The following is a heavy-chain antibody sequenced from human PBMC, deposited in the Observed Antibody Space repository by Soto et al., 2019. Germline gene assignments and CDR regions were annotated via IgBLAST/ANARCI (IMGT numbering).Heavy chain of an antibody. V-gene: IGHV1-18*01. CDR1: GYTFTSYG. CDR2: ISAYNGNT. CDR3: ARVVAASRLSWFDP. J-gene: IGHJ5*02. D-gene: IGHD2-15*01. Sequence: GPVKVSCKASGYTFTSYGISWVRQAPGQGLEWMGWISAYNGNTNYAQKLQGRVTMTTDTSTSTAYMELRSLRSDDTAVYYCARVVAASRLSWFDPWGQGTLVTVSS.